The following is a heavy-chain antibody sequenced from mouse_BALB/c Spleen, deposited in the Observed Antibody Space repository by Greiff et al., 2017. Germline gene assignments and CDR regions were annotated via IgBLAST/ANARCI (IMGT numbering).Heavy chain of an antibody. Sequence: DVQLQESGPGLVKPSQSLSLTCSVTGYSITSGYYWDWIRQFPGNKLEWMGYISYDGSNNYNPSLKNRISITRDTSKNQFIMKFNAVTTEATATYSCERGKTRYDGYSDYWGQGTTLTVSS. D-gene: IGHD2-14*01. V-gene: IGHV3-6*02. J-gene: IGHJ2*01. CDR1: GYSITSGYY. CDR2: ISYDGSN. CDR3: ERGKTRYDGYSDY.